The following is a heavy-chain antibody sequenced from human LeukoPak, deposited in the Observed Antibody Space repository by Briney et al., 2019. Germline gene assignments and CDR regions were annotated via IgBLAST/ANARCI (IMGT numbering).Heavy chain of an antibody. CDR3: ERVQSEYCGGDCYFGY. CDR2: INPSGGST. V-gene: IGHV1-46*01. CDR1: GYTFTSYY. J-gene: IGHJ4*02. Sequence: ASVKVSCKASGYTFTSYYMHWVRQAPGQGLEWMGIINPSGGSTSYAQKFQGRVTMTRDTSTSTVYMELSSLRSEDTAVYYCERVQSEYCGGDCYFGYWGQGTLVTVSS. D-gene: IGHD2-21*02.